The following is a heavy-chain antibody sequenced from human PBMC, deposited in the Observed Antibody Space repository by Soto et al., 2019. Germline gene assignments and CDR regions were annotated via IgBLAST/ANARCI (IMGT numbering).Heavy chain of an antibody. D-gene: IGHD2-8*01. Sequence: QVQLVESGGGVVQPGRSLRLSCAASGFTFSTYAMHWVRQAPGKGLEWVAVISYDGRNKYYADSVKGRFTISRDNSKNTVHLQMNSLRAEDTAVYYCVMSGIGDILLMVYAGVGYYGMDVWGQGTTVTVSS. J-gene: IGHJ6*02. CDR3: VMSGIGDILLMVYAGVGYYGMDV. V-gene: IGHV3-30*04. CDR2: ISYDGRNK. CDR1: GFTFSTYA.